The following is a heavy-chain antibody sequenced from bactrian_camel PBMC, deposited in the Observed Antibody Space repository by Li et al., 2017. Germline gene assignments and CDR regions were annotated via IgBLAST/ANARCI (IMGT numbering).Heavy chain of an antibody. CDR1: GYAQYRT. D-gene: IGHD4*01. J-gene: IGHJ4*01. CDR3: GAEGFIGSMCVATMNPDEYTY. Sequence: VQLVESGGGSVQAGGSLRLSCVASGYAQYRTCLGWFRLVPGKEREGVAAMMISGSNTNYADSVKGRFTISIDSAKNTLYLEMVSLTPEDTAMYYCGAEGFIGSMCVATMNPDEYTYWGQGTQVTVS. V-gene: IGHV3S53*01. CDR2: MMISGSNT.